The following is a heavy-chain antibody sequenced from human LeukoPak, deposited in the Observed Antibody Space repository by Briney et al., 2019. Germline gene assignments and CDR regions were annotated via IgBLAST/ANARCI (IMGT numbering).Heavy chain of an antibody. D-gene: IGHD5-12*01. Sequence: SVKVSCKASGFTFTSSAMQWVRQARGQRLEWIGWIVVGSGNTNYAQKFQERVTITRDMSTSTAYMELSSLRSEDTAVYYCAAVEGGYATPQGPFDYSGQGTLVTVSS. CDR2: IVVGSGNT. CDR1: GFTFTSSA. J-gene: IGHJ4*02. V-gene: IGHV1-58*02. CDR3: AAVEGGYATPQGPFDY.